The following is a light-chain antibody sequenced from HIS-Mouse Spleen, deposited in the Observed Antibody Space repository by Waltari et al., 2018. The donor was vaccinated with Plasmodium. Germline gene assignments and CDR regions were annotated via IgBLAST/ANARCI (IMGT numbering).Light chain of an antibody. CDR2: QDS. Sequence: SYELTQPPSVSVSPGQTASITCSGDKLGDKYACWYQQKPGQSPVLVIYQDSNRPSGNPERFSGSNSGNTATLTISGTQAMDEADYYCQAWDSSTAVFGGGTKLTVL. CDR1: KLGDKY. J-gene: IGLJ3*02. CDR3: QAWDSSTAV. V-gene: IGLV3-1*01.